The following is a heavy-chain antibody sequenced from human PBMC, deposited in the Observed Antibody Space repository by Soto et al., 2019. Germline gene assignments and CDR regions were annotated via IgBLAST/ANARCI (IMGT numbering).Heavy chain of an antibody. D-gene: IGHD3-10*01. CDR1: GFTFSSYA. Sequence: GGSLRLSCAASGFTFSSYAMSWVRQAPGKGLEWVSAISGSGGSTYYADSVKGRFTISRDNSKTTLYLQMNSLRAEDTAVYYCAKLRGGKNRPGFTVPSGEKLGVAVDAFDIWGQGTMVTVSS. V-gene: IGHV3-23*01. J-gene: IGHJ3*02. CDR3: AKLRGGKNRPGFTVPSGEKLGVAVDAFDI. CDR2: ISGSGGST.